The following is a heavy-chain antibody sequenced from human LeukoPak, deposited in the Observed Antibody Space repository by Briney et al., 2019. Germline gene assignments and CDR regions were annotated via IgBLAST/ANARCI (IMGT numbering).Heavy chain of an antibody. D-gene: IGHD2-15*01. J-gene: IGHJ6*02. V-gene: IGHV1-18*01. CDR3: ARVHCSGGSCYSFAYYYYGMDV. CDR1: GYTFTSYG. CDR2: ISAYNGNT. Sequence: ASVKVSCKASGYTFTSYGISWVRQAPGQGFEWMGWISAYNGNTNYAQKLQGRVTMTTDTSTSTAYMELRSLRSDDTAVYYCARVHCSGGSCYSFAYYYYGMDVWGQGTTVTVSS.